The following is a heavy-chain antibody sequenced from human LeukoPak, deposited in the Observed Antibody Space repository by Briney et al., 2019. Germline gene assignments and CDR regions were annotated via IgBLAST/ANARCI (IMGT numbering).Heavy chain of an antibody. Sequence: GGSLRLSCAASGFTFSSYAMSWVRQTPGKGLEWVSAISGSGGSTYYADSVKGRFTISRDNSKNTLYLQMNSLRAEDTAVYYCARNWVSELEPGPRQIAVFDIWGQGTMVTVSS. CDR3: ARNWVSELEPGPRQIAVFDI. J-gene: IGHJ3*02. D-gene: IGHD1-1*01. CDR2: ISGSGGST. V-gene: IGHV3-23*01. CDR1: GFTFSSYA.